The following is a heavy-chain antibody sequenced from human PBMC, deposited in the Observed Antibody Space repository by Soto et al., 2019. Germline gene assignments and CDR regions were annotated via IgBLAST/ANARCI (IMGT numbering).Heavy chain of an antibody. D-gene: IGHD3-22*01. Sequence: EVQLVESGGGLVQPGGSLRLSCEASGFTFSSYSMNWVRQAPGKGLEWVSYISSSSGTIYYADSVKGRFTISRDNAKNSLYLQMNSLRDEDTAVYYCARSPPTLPNNYDLVVWGQGTLVTVSS. CDR2: ISSSSGTI. CDR1: GFTFSSYS. V-gene: IGHV3-48*02. J-gene: IGHJ4*02. CDR3: ARSPPTLPNNYDLVV.